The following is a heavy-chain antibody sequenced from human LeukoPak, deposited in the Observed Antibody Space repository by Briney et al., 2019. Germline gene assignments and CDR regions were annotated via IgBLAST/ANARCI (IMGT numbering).Heavy chain of an antibody. J-gene: IGHJ4*02. CDR3: VKDVCTSPRCLLYSDS. D-gene: IGHD2-2*01. CDR2: ISGFNT. Sequence: GGSLRLSCRTSGFAFNNYAMNWVRQPPGKGLEWVSGISGFNTYYADSVNGRFTISRANSKNVLYLQMNRLRVEDTAVYYCVKDVCTSPRCLLYSDSWGQGALVTVSS. V-gene: IGHV3-23*01. CDR1: GFAFNNYA.